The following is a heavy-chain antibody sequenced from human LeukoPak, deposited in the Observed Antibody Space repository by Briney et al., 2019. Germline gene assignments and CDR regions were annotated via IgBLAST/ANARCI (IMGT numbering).Heavy chain of an antibody. CDR3: ARGPNYGSGSDYYGMDV. CDR1: GYTFTSYY. D-gene: IGHD3-10*01. Sequence: ASVKVSCKASGYTFTSYYMHWVRQAPGQGLEWMGIINPSGGSTSYAQKFQGRVTMTRNTSTSTVYMELSSLRSEDTAVYYCARGPNYGSGSDYYGMDVWGQGTTVTVSS. V-gene: IGHV1-46*01. CDR2: INPSGGST. J-gene: IGHJ6*02.